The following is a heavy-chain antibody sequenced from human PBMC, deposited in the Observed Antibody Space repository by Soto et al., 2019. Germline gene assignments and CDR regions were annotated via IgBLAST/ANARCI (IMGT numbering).Heavy chain of an antibody. Sequence: QVQLVESGGGLVKPGGSLRLSCAASGFTFSDYYMSWIRQAPGKGLEWVSYISSSGSTIYYADSVKGRFTISRDNAKNSLYLQMNGLRAEDTAVYYCARAVDYDILPGSGDYYYGMDVWGQGTTVTVSS. CDR2: ISSSGSTI. D-gene: IGHD3-9*01. CDR1: GFTFSDYY. V-gene: IGHV3-11*01. CDR3: ARAVDYDILPGSGDYYYGMDV. J-gene: IGHJ6*02.